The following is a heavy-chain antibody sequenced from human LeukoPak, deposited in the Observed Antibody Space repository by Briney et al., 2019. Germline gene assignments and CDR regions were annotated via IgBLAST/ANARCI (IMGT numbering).Heavy chain of an antibody. CDR3: ATLDDYGDFFDY. Sequence: SETLSLTCTVSGGSISSYYWSWIRQPPGKGLEWIGYIYYSGSTNYSPSLKSRVTISVDTSKNQFSLKLSSVTAADTAVYYCATLDDYGDFFDYWGQGTLVTVSS. J-gene: IGHJ4*02. CDR2: IYYSGST. D-gene: IGHD3-16*01. V-gene: IGHV4-59*01. CDR1: GGSISSYY.